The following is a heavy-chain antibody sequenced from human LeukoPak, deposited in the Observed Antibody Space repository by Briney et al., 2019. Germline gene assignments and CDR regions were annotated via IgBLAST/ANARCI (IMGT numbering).Heavy chain of an antibody. V-gene: IGHV3-53*01. CDR2: IYSGGTT. D-gene: IGHD2-2*01. J-gene: IGHJ4*02. CDR3: APVVPTADFDY. CDR1: GFTVSTNY. Sequence: GGSLRLSCAASGFTVSTNYMSWVRQAPGKGLEWVSVIYSGGTTYYADSVKGRFTISRDNSKNTLYLQMNSLRAEDTAMYYCAPVVPTADFDYWGQGTLVTVSS.